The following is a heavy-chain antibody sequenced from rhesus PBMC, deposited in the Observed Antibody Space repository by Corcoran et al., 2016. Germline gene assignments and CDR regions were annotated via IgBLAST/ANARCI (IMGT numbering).Heavy chain of an antibody. V-gene: IGHV4-143*01. D-gene: IGHD1-14*01. Sequence: QVQLQESGPGLVKPSETLSLTCTVSGGSISGYYSRSWIPQPPGKGLEWIGGIYGNSASTYYNPSLKSRVTISKDTSKNQFSLKLSSVTAADTAVYYCASLTWYSWNVGYWGQGVLVTVSS. J-gene: IGHJ4*01. CDR1: GGSISGYYS. CDR3: ASLTWYSWNVGY. CDR2: IYGNSAST.